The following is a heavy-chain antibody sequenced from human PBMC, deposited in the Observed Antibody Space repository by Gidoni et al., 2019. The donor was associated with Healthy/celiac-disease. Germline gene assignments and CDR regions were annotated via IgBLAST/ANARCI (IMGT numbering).Heavy chain of an antibody. D-gene: IGHD6-19*01. V-gene: IGHV4-34*01. CDR1: GGSFSGYY. Sequence: QVQLQQWGAGLLKPSETLSLTCAVYGGSFSGYYWSWIRQPPGKGLEWIGEINHSGSTNYNPSLKSRVTISVDTSKNQFSLKLSSVTAADTAVYYCARGDSVGLAPPYYYYYYGMDVWGQGTTVTVSS. CDR2: INHSGST. CDR3: ARGDSVGLAPPYYYYYYGMDV. J-gene: IGHJ6*02.